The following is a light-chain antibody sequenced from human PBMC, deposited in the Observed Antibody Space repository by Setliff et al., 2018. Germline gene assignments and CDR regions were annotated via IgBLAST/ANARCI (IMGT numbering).Light chain of an antibody. Sequence: QSVLTQSPSAPGSPGQRVTISCSGSNSNIGINYVYWYQQVPGTAPKLLIYSTTQRPSGVPERFSGSKSGTAASLAISGLRSEDEADYYCAVWDDNLNGPGVGGGTK. J-gene: IGLJ2*01. CDR2: STT. V-gene: IGLV1-47*01. CDR3: AVWDDNLNGPG. CDR1: NSNIGINY.